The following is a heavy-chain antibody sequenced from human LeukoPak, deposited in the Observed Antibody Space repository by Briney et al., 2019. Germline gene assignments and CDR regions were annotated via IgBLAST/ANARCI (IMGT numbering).Heavy chain of an antibody. D-gene: IGHD1-26*01. V-gene: IGHV1-2*02. CDR2: INPNSGGT. Sequence: ASVKVSCTASGYTFTGYYMHWVRQAPGQGLEWMGWINPNSGGTNYAQKFQGRVTMTRDTSISTAYMELSRLRSDDTAVYYCAREYRIVSFGMDVWGQGTTVTVSS. CDR3: AREYRIVSFGMDV. J-gene: IGHJ6*02. CDR1: GYTFTGYY.